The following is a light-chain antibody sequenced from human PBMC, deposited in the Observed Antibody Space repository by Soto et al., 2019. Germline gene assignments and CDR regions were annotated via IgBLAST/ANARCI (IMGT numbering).Light chain of an antibody. V-gene: IGKV3-20*01. CDR3: QQYVSSPWT. J-gene: IGKJ1*01. Sequence: EIVLTQSPGTLSLSPGERATLSCRASQSVDSSYLGWYQQKPGQTPKLLIYGASNRASGIPDRFSGSGSGTDFTLTISRLEPEDFAVYYCQQYVSSPWTFGQGNKVEIK. CDR2: GAS. CDR1: QSVDSSY.